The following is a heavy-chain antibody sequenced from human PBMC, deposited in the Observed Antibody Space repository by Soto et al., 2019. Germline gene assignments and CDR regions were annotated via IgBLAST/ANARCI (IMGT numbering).Heavy chain of an antibody. D-gene: IGHD2-15*01. J-gene: IGHJ4*02. V-gene: IGHV4-59*08. CDR1: GGSISSYY. CDR3: ARHCSGGSCRGGVDY. CDR2: IYYSGST. Sequence: QVQLQESGPGLVKPSETLSLTCTVSGGSISSYYWSWIRQPPGKGLEWIGYIYYSGSTNYNPSLKSRVTRSVDTSKNQFSLKLSSVTAADTAVYYCARHCSGGSCRGGVDYWGQGTLVTVSS.